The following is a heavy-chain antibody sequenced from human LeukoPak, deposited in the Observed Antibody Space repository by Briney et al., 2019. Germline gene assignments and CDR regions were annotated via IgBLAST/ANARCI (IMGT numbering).Heavy chain of an antibody. CDR2: VYYSGNT. Sequence: SETLSLTCTVSGGSITSSSYYWGWIRQPPGKGLEWIGSVYYSGNTYYNSSLRSRVTISVDTSKNQFSLKLSSVTAADTAIYXXTREYGFMTTVFHAFDVWGQGTMVTVSS. J-gene: IGHJ3*01. D-gene: IGHD4-17*01. CDR3: TREYGFMTTVFHAFDV. CDR1: GGSITSSSYY. V-gene: IGHV4-39*07.